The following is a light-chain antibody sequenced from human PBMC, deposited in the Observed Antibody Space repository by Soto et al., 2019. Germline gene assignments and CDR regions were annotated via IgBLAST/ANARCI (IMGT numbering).Light chain of an antibody. CDR3: QQLNSYPRVT. CDR1: QGISSY. CDR2: AAS. J-gene: IGKJ4*01. V-gene: IGKV1-9*01. Sequence: DIQLTQSPSFLSASVGDRVTITCRASQGISSYLAWYQQKPGKAPKLLIYAASTLQSGVPSRFSGSGSGTEFTLTISSLQPEDFATYYCQQLNSYPRVTFRGGTKVEIK.